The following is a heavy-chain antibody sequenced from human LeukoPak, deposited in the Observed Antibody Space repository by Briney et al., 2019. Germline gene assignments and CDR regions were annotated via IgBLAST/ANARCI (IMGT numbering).Heavy chain of an antibody. J-gene: IGHJ4*02. CDR1: GFTFSSYG. CDR2: IWYDGSNK. V-gene: IGHV3-33*01. CDR3: AGVYCSGGSCYGPFDY. Sequence: GGSLRLSCAVSGFTFSSYGMHWVRQAPGKGLEWVAVIWYDGSNKYYADSVKGRFTISRDNSKNTLYLQMNSLRAEDTAVYYCAGVYCSGGSCYGPFDYWGQGTLVTVSS. D-gene: IGHD2-15*01.